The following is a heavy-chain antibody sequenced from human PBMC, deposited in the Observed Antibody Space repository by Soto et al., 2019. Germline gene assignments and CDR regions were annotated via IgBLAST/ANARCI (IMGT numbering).Heavy chain of an antibody. CDR2: ISYSGGT. Sequence: QLQESGPGLVKPSETLSLTCTVSGGSISSRSDFWGWIRQPPGKGLEWIGTISYSGGTFYNPSLKSRVTISVDTSKNQFSLKLSSVTAADTAVYYCARLPTSYCSSTYCYPAEFNYWGQGTLVTVSS. D-gene: IGHD2-2*01. CDR1: GGSISSRSDF. V-gene: IGHV4-39*01. CDR3: ARLPTSYCSSTYCYPAEFNY. J-gene: IGHJ4*02.